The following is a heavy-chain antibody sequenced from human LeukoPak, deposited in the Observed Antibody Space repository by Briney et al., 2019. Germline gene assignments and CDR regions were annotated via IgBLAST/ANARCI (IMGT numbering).Heavy chain of an antibody. Sequence: ASMKFSCQAFGYTFTSSYMHWVRQATGQGLEWIGIINPSGGSTSYAQKFQGRVTMTRDMATSTVYMELSSLRSEDTAVYYCARGEMATIEDAFDIWGQGTMVTVSS. CDR2: INPSGGST. CDR3: ARGEMATIEDAFDI. V-gene: IGHV1-46*01. J-gene: IGHJ3*02. CDR1: GYTFTSSY. D-gene: IGHD5-24*01.